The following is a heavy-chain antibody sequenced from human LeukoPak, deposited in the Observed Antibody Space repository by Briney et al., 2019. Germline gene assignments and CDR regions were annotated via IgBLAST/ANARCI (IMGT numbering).Heavy chain of an antibody. CDR3: ARDDCSSTSCYNNYYYYMDV. D-gene: IGHD2-2*02. J-gene: IGHJ6*03. V-gene: IGHV1-18*01. CDR2: ISAYNGNT. CDR1: GYTFTSYG. Sequence: ASVKVSCKASGYTFTSYGISWVRQAPGQGLEWMGWISAYNGNTSYAQKLQGRVTMTTDTSTSTAYMELRSLRSDDTAVYYCARDDCSSTSCYNNYYYYMDVWGKGTTVTVSS.